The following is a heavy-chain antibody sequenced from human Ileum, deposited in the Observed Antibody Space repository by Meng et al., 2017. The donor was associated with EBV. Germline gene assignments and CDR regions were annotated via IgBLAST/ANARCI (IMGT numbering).Heavy chain of an antibody. Sequence: QVELERWGAGLLKPSGTLSLTCAVYGGSFSGYYWSWIRQPPGKGLEWIGEIDQSGYTKFNPSLSSRATISRDTSNNQFSLRLNSVTAADTALYYCARYGRCNGNSFYCFDPWGQGTLVTVSS. CDR2: IDQSGYT. J-gene: IGHJ5*02. CDR1: GGSFSGYY. CDR3: ARYGRCNGNSFYCFDP. D-gene: IGHD4-23*01. V-gene: IGHV4-34*01.